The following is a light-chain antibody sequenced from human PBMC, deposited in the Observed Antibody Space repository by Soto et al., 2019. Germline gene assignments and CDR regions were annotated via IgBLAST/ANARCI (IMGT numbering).Light chain of an antibody. V-gene: IGLV2-11*01. CDR3: CSNAGSYISV. J-gene: IGLJ2*01. CDR2: DVT. Sequence: QSVLTQPRSVSGSPGQSVTISCTGTSGDVGGYNYVSWYRQHPGTAPKLLIYDVTKRPSGVPDRFSGSKSGNTASLTISGLHADDEADYYCCSNAGSYISVFGGGTKLTVL. CDR1: SGDVGGYNY.